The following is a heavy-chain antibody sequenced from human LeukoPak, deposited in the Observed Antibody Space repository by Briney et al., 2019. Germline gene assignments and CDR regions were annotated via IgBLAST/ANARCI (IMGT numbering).Heavy chain of an antibody. CDR2: IYSGGST. V-gene: IGHV3-53*01. CDR1: GFTVSSNY. CDR3: ARDLNLGPVDY. J-gene: IGHJ4*02. Sequence: GGSLKLSCAASGFTVSSNYMSWVRQAPGKGLEWVSVIYSGGSTYYADSVKGRFTISRDNSKNTLYLQLNSLRAEDTAVYYCARDLNLGPVDYWGQGTLVTVSS. D-gene: IGHD1-7*01.